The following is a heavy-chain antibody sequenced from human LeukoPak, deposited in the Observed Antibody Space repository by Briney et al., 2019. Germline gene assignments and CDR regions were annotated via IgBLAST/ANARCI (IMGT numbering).Heavy chain of an antibody. CDR2: ITAIDGRT. CDR1: GFTFSSTT. Sequence: KPGGSLRLSCVASGFTFSSTTMGWVRQAPGRGLEWVSSITAIDGRTYYADSVRGGFTISRDNSKNTVYLQLNSLRAGDTAIYYCTKDRRGPAAGTWYFDSWGQGTLVTVSS. J-gene: IGHJ4*02. D-gene: IGHD6-13*01. V-gene: IGHV3-23*01. CDR3: TKDRRGPAAGTWYFDS.